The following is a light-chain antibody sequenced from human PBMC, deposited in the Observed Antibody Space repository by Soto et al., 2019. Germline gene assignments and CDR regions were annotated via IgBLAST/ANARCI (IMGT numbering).Light chain of an antibody. CDR3: KQINSTPPT. V-gene: IGKV1-39*01. J-gene: IGKJ1*01. Sequence: DIQMTQSPSSLSASVGDRVTITCRASQSISSYLNWYQQKPGKAPKLLIYAASSLQSGVPSRFSGSVSGTDFTLTISRPQPEGFASYDSKQINSTPPTLGQGTRVEIK. CDR2: AAS. CDR1: QSISSY.